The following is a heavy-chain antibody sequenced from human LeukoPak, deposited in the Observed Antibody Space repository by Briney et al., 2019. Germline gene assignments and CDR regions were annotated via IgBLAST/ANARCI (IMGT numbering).Heavy chain of an antibody. Sequence: GGSLRLPCAASGFTVTTNYMTWVRQAPGKGLEWVSIIYSGGYTDYADSVKGRFTISRDNSKNTLDLQMNSLRAEDTAVYYCARRLEYSGSKGVFDYWGQGTLVTVSS. D-gene: IGHD1-26*01. CDR1: GFTVTTNY. V-gene: IGHV3-66*01. J-gene: IGHJ4*02. CDR2: IYSGGYT. CDR3: ARRLEYSGSKGVFDY.